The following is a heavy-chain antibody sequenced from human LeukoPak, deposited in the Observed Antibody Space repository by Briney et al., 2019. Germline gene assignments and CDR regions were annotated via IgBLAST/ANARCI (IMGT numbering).Heavy chain of an antibody. D-gene: IGHD6-19*01. CDR1: GFTFSSYN. V-gene: IGHV3-30*03. CDR2: ISKDGSNK. CDR3: ARRPPAVAGLDY. Sequence: GGSLRLSCAASGFTFSSYNMHWVRQAPGKGLERVAVISKDGSNKYYADSVKGRFTISRDNSKNTVYVEMNSLRGEDTAVYYCARRPPAVAGLDYWGQGTLVTVSS. J-gene: IGHJ4*02.